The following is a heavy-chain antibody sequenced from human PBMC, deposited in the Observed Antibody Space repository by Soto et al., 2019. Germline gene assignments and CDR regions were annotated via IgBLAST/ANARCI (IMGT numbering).Heavy chain of an antibody. CDR2: TDRQHVEL. D-gene: IGHD3-16*02. J-gene: IGHJ4*02. CDR3: AAVHLPTYEFAFAGVVAGAFDY. CDR1: RNSLSKLS. Sequence: ASVKVSCKVSRNSLSKLSMYWVRQAPGKGLECMGGTDRQHVELVAAKGLHGRLTMTEATPTDTVYMELSRLRSEDTAVYFCAAVHLPTYEFAFAGVVAGAFDYWGQGTPVTVSS. V-gene: IGHV1-24*01.